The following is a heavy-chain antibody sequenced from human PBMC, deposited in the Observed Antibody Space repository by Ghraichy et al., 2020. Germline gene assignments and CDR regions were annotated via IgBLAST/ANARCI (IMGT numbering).Heavy chain of an antibody. D-gene: IGHD1-26*01. V-gene: IGHV3-74*01. CDR3: VTDLLGGTNY. CDR1: GFTFSNYW. CDR2: IDRNGGSI. Sequence: GGSLRLSCAASGFTFSNYWMHWVRQAPGKGLVWVSRIDRNGGSINYADSVKGRFTISRDDAKNTLYLQMNSLRAEDTAVYYCVTDLLGGTNYWGQGTLVIVSS. J-gene: IGHJ4*02.